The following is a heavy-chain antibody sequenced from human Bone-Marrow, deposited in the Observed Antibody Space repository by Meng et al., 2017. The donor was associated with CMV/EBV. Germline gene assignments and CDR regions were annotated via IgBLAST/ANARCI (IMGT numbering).Heavy chain of an antibody. CDR2: ISYDGSNK. CDR1: GFTFSSYA. Sequence: GESLKISCAASGFTFSSYAMHWVRQAPGKGLEWVAVISYDGSNKYYADSVKGRFTISRDNSKNTLYLQMNSLRAEDTAVYYCAKDLSYYDFWSGYSDWGQGTLVTVSS. J-gene: IGHJ4*02. D-gene: IGHD3-3*01. V-gene: IGHV3-30*04. CDR3: AKDLSYYDFWSGYSD.